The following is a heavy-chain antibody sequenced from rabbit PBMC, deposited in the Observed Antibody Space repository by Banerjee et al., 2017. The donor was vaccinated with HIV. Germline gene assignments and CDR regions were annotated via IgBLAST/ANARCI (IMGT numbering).Heavy chain of an antibody. CDR3: ARETSSGWGVVSYYFSL. V-gene: IGHV1S45*01. CDR2: INIVTGKS. J-gene: IGHJ4*01. CDR1: GVSLNDKDV. D-gene: IGHD4-1*01. Sequence: EQLEESGGGLVKPEGSLTLTCKASGVSLNDKDVMCWVRQAPGKGLEWIACINIVTGKSVYASWAEGRFIMSRTSSTTVTLQMTSLTAADTATYFCARETSSGWGVVSYYFSLWGPGTLVTVS.